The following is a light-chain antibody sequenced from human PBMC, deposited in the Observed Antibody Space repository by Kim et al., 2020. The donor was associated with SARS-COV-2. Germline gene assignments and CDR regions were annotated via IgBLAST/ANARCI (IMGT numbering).Light chain of an antibody. Sequence: SVKVTCTRSSGHSSYAIAWHQQQPGKSPRYLMKLNSDGSHSKGDGIPDRFSGSSSGAERYLTISSLQSEDEADYYCQTWGTGIRVFGGGTQLTVL. CDR2: LNSDGSH. CDR1: SGHSSYA. V-gene: IGLV4-69*01. CDR3: QTWGTGIRV. J-gene: IGLJ3*02.